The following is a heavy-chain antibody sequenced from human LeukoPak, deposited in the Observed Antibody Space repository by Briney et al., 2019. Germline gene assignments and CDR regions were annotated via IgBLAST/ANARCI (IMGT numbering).Heavy chain of an antibody. V-gene: IGHV3-21*01. J-gene: IGHJ4*02. CDR1: RFTFSTYT. CDR2: ITRSSRYI. Sequence: PGGSLRLSCAASRFTFSTYTMNWVRQAPGKGLEWVSSITRSSRYIYYADSVKGRFTISRDNAKNSLYLQMNSLRAEDTAVYYCARDRELTMVRGVIDYWGQGTLVTVSS. CDR3: ARDRELTMVRGVIDY. D-gene: IGHD3-10*01.